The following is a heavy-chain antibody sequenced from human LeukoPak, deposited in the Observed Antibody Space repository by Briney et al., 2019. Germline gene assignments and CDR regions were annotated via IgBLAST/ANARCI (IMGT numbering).Heavy chain of an antibody. CDR3: ARARRQGAFDI. CDR2: IYYSGST. V-gene: IGHV4-31*02. CDR1: GGSISSGGYY. Sequence: SETLSLTWTVSGGSISSGGYYWSWIRQHPGKGLEWIGYIYYSGSTYYNPSLKSRVTISVDTSKNQFSLKLSSVTAADTAVYYCARARRQGAFDIWGQGTMVTVSS. D-gene: IGHD1-1*01. J-gene: IGHJ3*02.